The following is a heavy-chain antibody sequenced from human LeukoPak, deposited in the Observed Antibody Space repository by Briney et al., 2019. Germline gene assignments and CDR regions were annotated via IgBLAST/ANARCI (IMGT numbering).Heavy chain of an antibody. CDR1: GYTFTSYA. CDR2: INAGNGNT. D-gene: IGHD6-13*01. Sequence: ASVKVSCKASGYTFTSYAMHWVRQAPGQRLEWMGWINAGNGNTKYSQKFQGRVTITRDTSASTAYIELSSLRSEDTAVYYCARGLIAAAGRTYWGQGTLVTVSS. V-gene: IGHV1-3*01. CDR3: ARGLIAAAGRTY. J-gene: IGHJ4*02.